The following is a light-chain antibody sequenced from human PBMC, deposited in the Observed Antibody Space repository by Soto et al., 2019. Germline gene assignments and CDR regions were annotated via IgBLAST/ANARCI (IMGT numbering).Light chain of an antibody. V-gene: IGLV2-11*01. J-gene: IGLJ3*02. Sequence: QSALTQPRSVSGSPGQSVTISCTGSSSDVGAYNYVSWYQHHPGKAPKVMIFDVSERPSGVPDRFSGSKSGNTASLTISGLQAEDEGDYYCCPYAGTYSWVFGGGTKVTVL. CDR2: DVS. CDR1: SSDVGAYNY. CDR3: CPYAGTYSWV.